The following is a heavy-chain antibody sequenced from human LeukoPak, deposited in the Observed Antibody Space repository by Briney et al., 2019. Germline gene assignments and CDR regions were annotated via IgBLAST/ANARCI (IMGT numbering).Heavy chain of an antibody. CDR1: GFTFSSYA. CDR3: ANGWSPDY. Sequence: GGSLRLSCAASGFTFSSYAMSWVRQAPGKGLEWVSGISGSGGSTYYADSVKGRFTIFRDNSKNTLYLQMNSLRAEDTAVNHCANGWSPDYWGRGTLVTVSS. J-gene: IGHJ4*02. CDR2: ISGSGGST. V-gene: IGHV3-23*01. D-gene: IGHD2-15*01.